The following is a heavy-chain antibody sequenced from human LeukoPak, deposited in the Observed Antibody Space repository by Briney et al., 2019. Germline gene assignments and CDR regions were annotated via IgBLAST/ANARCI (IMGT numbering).Heavy chain of an antibody. CDR3: ARAAAGPFDY. CDR1: GGSISSYY. V-gene: IGHV4-59*01. Sequence: PSETLSLTCTVSGGSISSYYWSRIRQPPGKGLEWIGYIYYSGSTNYNPSLKSRVTISVVTSKNQFSLKLSSVTAADTAVYYCARAAAGPFDYWGQGTLVTVSS. D-gene: IGHD6-13*01. J-gene: IGHJ4*02. CDR2: IYYSGST.